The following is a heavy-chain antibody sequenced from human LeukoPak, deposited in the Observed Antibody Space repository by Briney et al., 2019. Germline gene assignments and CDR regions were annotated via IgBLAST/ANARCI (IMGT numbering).Heavy chain of an antibody. CDR1: GFTFSTYW. Sequence: GGSLRLSCAASGFTFSTYWMSWVRQAPGKGLEWVANIKQDGSEEFYVDSVKGRFTISRDNAKNSLYLQMNSLRAEDTAVYYCAKDHLYSQTESAFDIWGQGTMVTVSS. D-gene: IGHD2-15*01. CDR3: AKDHLYSQTESAFDI. CDR2: IKQDGSEE. J-gene: IGHJ3*02. V-gene: IGHV3-7*01.